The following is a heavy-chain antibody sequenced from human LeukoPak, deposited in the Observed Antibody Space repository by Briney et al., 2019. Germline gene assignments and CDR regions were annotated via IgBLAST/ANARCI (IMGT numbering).Heavy chain of an antibody. Sequence: SETLSLTCAVYGGTFSGYSWSWIRQPPGKGLEWIGYIYHSGSTYYNPSLKSRVTISVDRSKNQFSLKLSSVTAADTAVYYCARASGGYSYVDYWGQGTLVTVSS. CDR2: IYHSGST. D-gene: IGHD5-18*01. J-gene: IGHJ4*02. V-gene: IGHV4-30-2*01. CDR1: GGTFSGYS. CDR3: ARASGGYSYVDY.